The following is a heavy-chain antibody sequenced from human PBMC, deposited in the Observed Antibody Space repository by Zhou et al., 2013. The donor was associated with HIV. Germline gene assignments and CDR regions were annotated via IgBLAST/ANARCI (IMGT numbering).Heavy chain of an antibody. CDR3: ARDVASYDTTYYYYYYMDV. J-gene: IGHJ6*03. CDR2: INAYNGDT. V-gene: IGHV1-18*01. D-gene: IGHD1-1*01. CDR1: GYNFATSG. Sequence: QVELVQSGAAVKKPGASVTVSCKASGYNFATSGITWVRQAPGQGLEWMGWINAYNGDTSYAQKFRGRVTMTTDTPTATAYMELSSLRSEDTAVYYCARDVASYDTTYYYYYYMDVWGKGTTVTVSS.